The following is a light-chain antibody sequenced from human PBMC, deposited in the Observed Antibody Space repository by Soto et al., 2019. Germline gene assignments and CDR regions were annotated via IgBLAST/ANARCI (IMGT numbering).Light chain of an antibody. CDR3: ALWDGNLSGV. V-gene: IGLV1-51*02. CDR1: SSKIENHY. CDR2: ENN. J-gene: IGLJ3*02. Sequence: QSVLTQPPSVSAAPGQKVTISCSGSSSKIENHYVSWYQQLPETAPKLLIYENNKRPSGIPDRFSGSKSGTSATLAITGLQTGDEADYYCALWDGNLSGVFGGGTKLTVL.